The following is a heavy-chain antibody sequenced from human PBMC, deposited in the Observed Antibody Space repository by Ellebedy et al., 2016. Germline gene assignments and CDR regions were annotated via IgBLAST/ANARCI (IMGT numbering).Heavy chain of an antibody. CDR1: GFTFSSYA. J-gene: IGHJ4*02. V-gene: IGHV3-23*01. CDR2: ISGSGGST. Sequence: GESLKISCAASGFTFSSYAMSWVRQAPGKGLEWVSAISGSGGSTYYADSVKGRFTISRDNSKNTLYLQMNSLRAEDTAVYYCARRDYYGSGSYDYWGQGTLVTVSS. CDR3: ARRDYYGSGSYDY. D-gene: IGHD3-10*01.